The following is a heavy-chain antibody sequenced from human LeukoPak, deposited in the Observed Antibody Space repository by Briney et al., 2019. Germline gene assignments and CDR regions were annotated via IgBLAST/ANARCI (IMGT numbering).Heavy chain of an antibody. CDR2: ISAYNGNT. J-gene: IGHJ6*02. V-gene: IGHV1-18*01. Sequence: ASVKVSCKASGYTFTSYGISWVRQAPGQGLEWMGWISAYNGNTNYAQKLQGRVTMTTDTSTSTAYMELRSLRSDDTAVYYCAKEVVVVPAARKARYGMDVWGQGTTVTVSS. CDR1: GYTFTSYG. D-gene: IGHD2-2*01. CDR3: AKEVVVVPAARKARYGMDV.